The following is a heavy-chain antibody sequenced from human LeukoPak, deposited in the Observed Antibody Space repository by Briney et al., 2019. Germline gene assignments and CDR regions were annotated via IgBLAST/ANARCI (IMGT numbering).Heavy chain of an antibody. CDR1: GSTFSSYS. J-gene: IGHJ4*02. D-gene: IGHD5-18*01. Sequence: GGSQRLSCAASGSTFSSYSMNWVRQAPGKGLEWVSSISSSSSYIYYADSVKGGFTISRDNDKNSLYLQMNSLGAEDTAVYYCARDWGPRGDMDTAMDPGDYWGQGTLVTVSS. V-gene: IGHV3-21*01. CDR2: ISSSSSYI. CDR3: ARDWGPRGDMDTAMDPGDY.